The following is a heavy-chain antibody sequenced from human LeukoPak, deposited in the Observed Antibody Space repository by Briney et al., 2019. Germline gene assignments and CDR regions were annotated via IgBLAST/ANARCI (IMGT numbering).Heavy chain of an antibody. CDR2: TETTGST. CDR1: GGSISSGGSSGSFY. D-gene: IGHD5-24*01. J-gene: IGHJ4*02. V-gene: IGHV4-61*02. Sequence: SQTLSLTCTVSGGSISSGGSSGSFYWSWIRQPAGKGLEWIGRTETTGSTNYNPSLKSRVTISVDTTKNQFSLRLSSVTAADTAVYYCARLSPPGDGYHGHDYWGQGTLVTVSS. CDR3: ARLSPPGDGYHGHDY.